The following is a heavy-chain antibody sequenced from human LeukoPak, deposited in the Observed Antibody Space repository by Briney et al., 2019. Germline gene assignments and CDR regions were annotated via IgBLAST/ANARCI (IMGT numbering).Heavy chain of an antibody. V-gene: IGHV3-48*03. Sequence: GGSLRLSCAASGFTFSSYEMNWVRQAPGKGLEWVSTISRSAATIYYADSVKGRFTISRDNAKNSLYLQMNSLRAEDTAVYYCARVGVLSTSWLLYWGQGTLVTVSS. CDR1: GFTFSSYE. J-gene: IGHJ4*02. CDR3: ARVGVLSTSWLLY. CDR2: ISRSAATI. D-gene: IGHD6-13*01.